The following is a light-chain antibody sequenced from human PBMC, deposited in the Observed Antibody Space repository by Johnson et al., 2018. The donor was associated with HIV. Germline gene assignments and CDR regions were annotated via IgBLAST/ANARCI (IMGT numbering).Light chain of an antibody. Sequence: QSVLTQPPSVSAAPGQKVTISCSGSSSNIGNNYVSWYQQLPGTAPKLLIYDNNKRPSGIPDRFAGSKSGTSATLGITGLKTGDEAEYSSGPWDSIRSVYVFGTGTKVTVL. CDR1: SSNIGNNY. V-gene: IGLV1-51*01. J-gene: IGLJ1*01. CDR2: DNN. CDR3: GPWDSIRSVYV.